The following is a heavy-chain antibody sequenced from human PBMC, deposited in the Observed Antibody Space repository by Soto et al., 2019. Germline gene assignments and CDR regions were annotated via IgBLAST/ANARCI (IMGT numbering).Heavy chain of an antibody. Sequence: GGSLRLSCAASGFTFSSYWMHWVRQAPGKGLVWVSRINSDGSSTSNADSVKGRFTISRDNAKNTLYLQMNSLRGEDTAVYYCAREGVAGTWGKWFDHWGQGTLVTVSS. D-gene: IGHD1-7*01. CDR2: INSDGSST. V-gene: IGHV3-74*01. J-gene: IGHJ5*02. CDR3: AREGVAGTWGKWFDH. CDR1: GFTFSSYW.